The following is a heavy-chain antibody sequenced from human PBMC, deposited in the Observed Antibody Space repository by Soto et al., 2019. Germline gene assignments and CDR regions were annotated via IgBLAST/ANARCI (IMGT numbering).Heavy chain of an antibody. CDR3: ARDGGLARGGGDALDL. CDR2: IKQGGNEK. CDR1: GFTFNRNW. D-gene: IGHD2-15*01. V-gene: IGHV3-7*01. Sequence: EVKLVESGGGLVQPGGSLRLSCAASGFTFNRNWMSWVRQAPGKGLAWLANIKQGGNEKSYVDSVKGRFTISRDDASKSVFLQMNGLRAEDSAVYYCARDGGLARGGGDALDLWGQGTMVTVSA. J-gene: IGHJ3*01.